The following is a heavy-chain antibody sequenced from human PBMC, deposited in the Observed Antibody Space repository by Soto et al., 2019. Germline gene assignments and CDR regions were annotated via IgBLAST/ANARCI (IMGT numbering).Heavy chain of an antibody. CDR3: VRWGGSSSSVWFDL. D-gene: IGHD6-13*01. J-gene: IGHJ5*02. CDR2: INAGNGNT. CDR1: GYTFTSYA. V-gene: IGHV1-3*01. Sequence: ASVKVSCKASGYTFTSYAMHWVRQAPGQRLEWMGWINAGNGNTKYSQKFQGRVTITRDTSASTAYMELSSLRSEDTAVYYCVRWGGSSSSVWFDLWGQGTLVTVSS.